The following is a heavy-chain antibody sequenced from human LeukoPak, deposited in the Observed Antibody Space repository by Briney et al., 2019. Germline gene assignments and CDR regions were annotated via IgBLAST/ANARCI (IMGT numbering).Heavy chain of an antibody. J-gene: IGHJ6*03. Sequence: PSETLSLTCTVSGGCISSYYCSWIRQPPGKGLEWIGYIYTSGSTNYNPSLKSRVTISVDTSKNQFSLKLSSVTAADTAVYYCARVVVVAATNYYYYMDVWGKGTTVTVSS. CDR3: ARVVVVAATNYYYYMDV. D-gene: IGHD2-15*01. V-gene: IGHV4-4*09. CDR2: IYTSGST. CDR1: GGCISSYY.